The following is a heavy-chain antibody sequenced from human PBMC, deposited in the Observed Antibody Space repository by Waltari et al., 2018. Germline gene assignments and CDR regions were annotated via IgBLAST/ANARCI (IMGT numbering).Heavy chain of an antibody. CDR1: GFTFNKYW. D-gene: IGHD3-22*01. CDR2: INSDGSDT. Sequence: EEQLVESGGGLIQPGESLRVSCAVSGFTFNKYWLNWVRQSPGKGLMWVARINSDGSDTSYADFVKGRFTISRDNAKNTVYLQMKSLRAEDTAVYFCARVARKTYSSPVPGRDYYYGMDVWGLGTTVTVSS. V-gene: IGHV3-74*01. CDR3: ARVARKTYSSPVPGRDYYYGMDV. J-gene: IGHJ6*02.